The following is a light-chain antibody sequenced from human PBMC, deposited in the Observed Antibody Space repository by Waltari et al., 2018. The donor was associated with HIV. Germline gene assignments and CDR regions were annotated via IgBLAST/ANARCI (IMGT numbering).Light chain of an antibody. J-gene: IGLJ1*01. CDR1: SSDVGGYNY. Sequence: QSALTQPRSVSGSPGPSVTISCTGTSSDVGGYNYVSWYQHHPGKAPKFMIYDVTKRPSGVPDRFSGSKSGNTASLTISGLQAEDEADYYCCSYAGRYTYVFGTGTKVTVL. V-gene: IGLV2-11*01. CDR2: DVT. CDR3: CSYAGRYTYV.